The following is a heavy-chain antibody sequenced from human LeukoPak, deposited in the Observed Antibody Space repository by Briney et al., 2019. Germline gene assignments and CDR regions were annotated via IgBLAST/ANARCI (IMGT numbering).Heavy chain of an antibody. CDR1: GFTFSSYW. D-gene: IGHD2-2*01. V-gene: IGHV3-7*01. J-gene: IGHJ4*02. CDR2: IKQDGSEK. CDR3: AREDHYQRLLYYFDY. Sequence: GGPLRLSCAASGFTFSSYWMSWVRQAPGKGLEWVANIKQDGSEKYYVDSVKGRFTISRDNAKNSLYLQMNSLRAEDTAVYYCAREDHYQRLLYYFDYWGQGTLVTVSS.